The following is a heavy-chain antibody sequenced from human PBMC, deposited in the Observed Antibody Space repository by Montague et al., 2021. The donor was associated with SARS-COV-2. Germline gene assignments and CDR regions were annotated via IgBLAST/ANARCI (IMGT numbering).Heavy chain of an antibody. V-gene: IGHV4-34*01. CDR1: GGSFSGYY. CDR2: INHSGTT. Sequence: SETLSLTCAVYGGSFSGYYWTWIRQSPGKGLEWIAEINHSGTTNYNFTPSLRSRVTISVDTYKSPFSLKLSSVTATDAGVYYCARWDPQTLTLIGLRGKSAIDCWGQGTLVTVSS. D-gene: IGHD4-23*01. J-gene: IGHJ4*02. CDR3: ARWDPQTLTLIGLRGKSAIDC.